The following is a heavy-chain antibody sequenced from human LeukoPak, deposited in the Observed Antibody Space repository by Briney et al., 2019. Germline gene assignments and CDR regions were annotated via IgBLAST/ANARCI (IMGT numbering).Heavy chain of an antibody. J-gene: IGHJ5*02. CDR2: IYYSGST. D-gene: IGHD6-19*01. CDR1: GGSISSYY. V-gene: IGHV4-59*12. Sequence: PSETLSLTCTVSGGSISSYYWSWIRQPPGKGLEWIGYIYYSGSTNYNPSLKSRVTISVDTSKNQFSLKLSSVTAADTAVYYCANSGWYGGWWFDPWGQGTLVTVSS. CDR3: ANSGWYGGWWFDP.